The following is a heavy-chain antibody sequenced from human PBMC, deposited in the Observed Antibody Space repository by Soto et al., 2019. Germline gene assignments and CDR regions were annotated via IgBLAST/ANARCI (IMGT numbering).Heavy chain of an antibody. CDR2: IKVDNGDT. CDR3: ARSRYYFDY. Sequence: QVHLVQSGGEVKKPGASVKVSCKASGYTLKNYGIGWVRQAPGLGPEWVGWIKVDNGDTKYAEKLQGRVTLTTDTSTSTAYMELRNQRSDDTAFYYCARSRYYFDYWGQGTLVTVSS. CDR1: GYTLKNYG. V-gene: IGHV1-18*01. J-gene: IGHJ4*02.